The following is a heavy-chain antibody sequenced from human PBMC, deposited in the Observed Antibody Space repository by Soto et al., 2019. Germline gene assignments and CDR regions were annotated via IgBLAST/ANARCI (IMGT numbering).Heavy chain of an antibody. J-gene: IGHJ4*02. CDR1: GYTFTSYA. V-gene: IGHV1-18*01. CDR3: ARDAPPEDY. CDR2: VSAYNGNT. Sequence: QVQLVQSGAEVKKPGASVKVSCKASGYTFTSYAISWVRQAPGQGLEWMGWVSAYNGNTNYAQKLQVRVTMPTDPATSTADMELRSLRSDDKAVYSCARDAPPEDYWGQGTLVTVSS.